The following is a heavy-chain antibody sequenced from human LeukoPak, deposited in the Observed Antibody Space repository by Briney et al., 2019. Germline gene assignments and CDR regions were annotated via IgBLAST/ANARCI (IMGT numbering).Heavy chain of an antibody. J-gene: IGHJ3*02. CDR3: ARVAYDFWSPFPAFDI. Sequence: SETLSLICTVSGGSISSSSYYWGWIRQPPGKGLEWIGSIYYSGSAYYNPSLKSRVTISVDTSKNQFSLKLSSVTAADTAVYYCARVAYDFWSPFPAFDIWGQGTMVTVSS. V-gene: IGHV4-39*07. CDR2: IYYSGSA. D-gene: IGHD3-3*01. CDR1: GGSISSSSYY.